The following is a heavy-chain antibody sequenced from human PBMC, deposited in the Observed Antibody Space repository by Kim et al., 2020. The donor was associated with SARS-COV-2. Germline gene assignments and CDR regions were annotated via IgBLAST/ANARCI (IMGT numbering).Heavy chain of an antibody. D-gene: IGHD2-2*01. CDR2: ISSNGGST. V-gene: IGHV3-64*02. Sequence: GGSLRLSCAASGFTFSSYAMHWVRQAPGKGLEYVSAISSNGGSTYYADSVKGRFTISRDNSKNTLYLQMGSLRAEDMAVYYCARGREVPDDAFDIWGQGTMVTVSS. CDR1: GFTFSSYA. CDR3: ARGREVPDDAFDI. J-gene: IGHJ3*02.